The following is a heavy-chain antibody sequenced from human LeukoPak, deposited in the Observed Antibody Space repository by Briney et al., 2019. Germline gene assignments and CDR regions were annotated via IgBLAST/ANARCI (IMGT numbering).Heavy chain of an antibody. CDR2: IYYSGST. J-gene: IGHJ4*02. CDR3: ARDDSSGYFDY. D-gene: IGHD3-22*01. Sequence: KPSETLSLTCTVSGGSISSYYWSWIRQPPGKGLEWIGYIYYSGSTNYNPSLKSRVTISVDTSKNQFSLKLSSVTAADTAVYYCARDDSSGYFDYWGQGTLVTVSS. V-gene: IGHV4-59*12. CDR1: GGSISSYY.